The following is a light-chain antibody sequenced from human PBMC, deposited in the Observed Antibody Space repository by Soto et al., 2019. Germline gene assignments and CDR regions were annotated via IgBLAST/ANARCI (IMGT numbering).Light chain of an antibody. CDR1: QNINKN. V-gene: IGKV1-39*01. CDR3: QQSFHTPYT. CDR2: GAS. Sequence: DIQMTQSPSSLSAYVGDSVTISCRASQNINKNLNWYQQKSGKAPNLLIYGASNFQSGVPSRFRGSGSGTDFTLAITDLQPEDFATHYCQQSFHTPYTFGHGTKLEI. J-gene: IGKJ2*01.